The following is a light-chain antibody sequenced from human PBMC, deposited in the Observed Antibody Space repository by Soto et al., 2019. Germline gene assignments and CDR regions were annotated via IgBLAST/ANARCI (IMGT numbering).Light chain of an antibody. V-gene: IGKV2-28*01. J-gene: IGKJ2*01. CDR1: QSLLYSNGNTY. Sequence: DLVMTQSPLSLPVTPGEPASVSCRSSQSLLYSNGNTYLDWYVQKPGQSPQLLIYLGSNRASGVTDRFSGSGSGTDFTLKINRVEAEDVGVYYCMQALHTPYTFGQGTKLEIK. CDR3: MQALHTPYT. CDR2: LGS.